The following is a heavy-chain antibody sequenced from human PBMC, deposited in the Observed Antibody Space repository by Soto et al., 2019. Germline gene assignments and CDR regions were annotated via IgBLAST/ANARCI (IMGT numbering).Heavy chain of an antibody. D-gene: IGHD2-15*01. CDR1: GGSITSSSYY. V-gene: IGHV4-39*01. J-gene: IGHJ4*02. CDR2: IYYSGNT. Sequence: QLQLQESGPGLVKPSETLSLTCTVSGGSITSSSYYWGWIRQPPGKGLEWIGSIYYSGNTYYTPYRKRGVSICGATSKNQCSRKRSSGTGAGTAGDYCGREGGRYCRGGSCQVDYWGQGTRVPVSS. CDR3: GREGGRYCRGGSCQVDY.